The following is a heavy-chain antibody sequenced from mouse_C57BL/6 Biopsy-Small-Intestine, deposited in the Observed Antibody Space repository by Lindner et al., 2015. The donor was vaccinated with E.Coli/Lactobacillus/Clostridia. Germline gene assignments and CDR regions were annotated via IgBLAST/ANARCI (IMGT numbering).Heavy chain of an antibody. J-gene: IGHJ4*01. CDR2: ISPYNGNT. CDR1: GYTFTSYG. D-gene: IGHD1-1*01. CDR3: ARGDRYRSSGSTFDY. Sequence: SVKVSCKALGYTFTSYGVTWVRQAPGQGLGWMGWISPYNGNTNYPHRLQGRVTLTTDTSTSTAYMELMSLTSDDTAVYYCARGDRYRSSGSTFDYWGQGTLVTVSS. V-gene: IGHV1S81*02.